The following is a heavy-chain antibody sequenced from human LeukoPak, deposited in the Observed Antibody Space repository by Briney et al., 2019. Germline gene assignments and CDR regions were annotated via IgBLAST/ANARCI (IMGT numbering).Heavy chain of an antibody. V-gene: IGHV3-48*03. Sequence: TGGSLRLSCAASGFTFSSYEMNWVRQAPGKGLEWVSYISSSGSTIYYADSVKGRFTISRDNAKNSLYLQMNSLRAEDTAVYYCARASGNSAEFDYWGQRTLVTVSS. CDR2: ISSSGSTI. CDR3: ARASGNSAEFDY. CDR1: GFTFSSYE. J-gene: IGHJ4*02. D-gene: IGHD4-23*01.